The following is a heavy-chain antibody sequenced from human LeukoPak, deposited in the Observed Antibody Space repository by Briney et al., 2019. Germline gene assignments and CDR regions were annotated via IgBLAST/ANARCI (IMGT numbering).Heavy chain of an antibody. J-gene: IGHJ6*03. CDR1: GYTFTSYG. CDR2: ISAYNCNT. V-gene: IGHV1-18*01. CDR3: ASALERPARYYYYYMDV. Sequence: ASVKVSCTVSGYTFTSYGISWVRQAPGQGLEWMGWISAYNCNTNYAQKLQGRVTMTTDTSTRTDYMELRRLRSEDTAVYYCASALERPARYYYYYMDVWGKGTTVTVSS. D-gene: IGHD1-1*01.